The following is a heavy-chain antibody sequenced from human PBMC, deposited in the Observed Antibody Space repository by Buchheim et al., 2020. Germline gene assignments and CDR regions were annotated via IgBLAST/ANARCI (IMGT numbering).Heavy chain of an antibody. Sequence: QVQLVESGGGLVKPGGSLRLSCAASGFTFSDYYMSWIRQAPGKGLEWVSYISSSSSYTNYADSVKGRFTISRDNAKNSLYLQMNSLRAEDTAVYYCARVGYCSSTSCYTFRFRFDYWGQGTL. J-gene: IGHJ4*02. D-gene: IGHD2-2*02. V-gene: IGHV3-11*06. CDR2: ISSSSSYT. CDR3: ARVGYCSSTSCYTFRFRFDY. CDR1: GFTFSDYY.